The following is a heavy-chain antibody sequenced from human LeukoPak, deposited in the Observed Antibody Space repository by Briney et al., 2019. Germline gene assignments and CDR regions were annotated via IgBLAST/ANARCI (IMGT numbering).Heavy chain of an antibody. D-gene: IGHD4-17*01. Sequence: GESLKISCNGSGYSFTSYWIGWVRQMPGKGREVMGIIYPGDTDTRYSPSFQGQVTISADKSISTAYLQWSSLKASDTAMYYCARSALYGDYTFDYWGQGTLVTVSS. J-gene: IGHJ4*02. V-gene: IGHV5-51*01. CDR3: ARSALYGDYTFDY. CDR2: IYPGDTDT. CDR1: GYSFTSYW.